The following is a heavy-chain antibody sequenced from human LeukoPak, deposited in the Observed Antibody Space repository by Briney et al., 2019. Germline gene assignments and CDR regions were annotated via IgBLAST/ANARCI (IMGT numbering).Heavy chain of an antibody. D-gene: IGHD6-13*01. CDR3: ARVIAAAGKDWFDP. J-gene: IGHJ5*02. CDR2: IYSGGST. V-gene: IGHV3-66*01. Sequence: GGSLRLSCAASGFTVSSNYMSWVRQAPGKGLEWVSVIYSGGSTYYADSVKGRFTISRDNSKNTLYLQMISLRAEDTAVYYCARVIAAAGKDWFDPWGQGTLVTVSS. CDR1: GFTVSSNY.